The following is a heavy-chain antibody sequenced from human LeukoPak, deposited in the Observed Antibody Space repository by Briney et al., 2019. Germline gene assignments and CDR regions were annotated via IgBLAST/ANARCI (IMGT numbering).Heavy chain of an antibody. Sequence: SQTLSLTCAISGDSVSSTSAAWNWIRQSPSSGLEWVGRTYYRSKWYYDYAMSVKGRVTINPDTSKNQFSLQLNSVTHADTAMYYCARITASGSHDYWGQGTLVTVSP. CDR1: GDSVSSTSAA. CDR3: ARITASGSHDY. J-gene: IGHJ4*02. CDR2: TYYRSKWYY. D-gene: IGHD6-25*01. V-gene: IGHV6-1*01.